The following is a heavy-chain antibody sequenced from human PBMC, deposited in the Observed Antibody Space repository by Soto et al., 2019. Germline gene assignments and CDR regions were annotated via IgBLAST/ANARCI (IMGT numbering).Heavy chain of an antibody. D-gene: IGHD6-6*01. CDR1: GFTFSSYG. CDR3: AKDPSRGVAARPYYYYGMDV. J-gene: IGHJ6*02. CDR2: ISYDGSNK. Sequence: LRLSCAASGFTFSSYGMHWVRQAPGKGLEWVAVISYDGSNKYYADSVKGRFTISRDNSKNTLYLQMNSLRAEDTAVYYCAKDPSRGVAARPYYYYGMDVWGQGTTVTVSS. V-gene: IGHV3-30*18.